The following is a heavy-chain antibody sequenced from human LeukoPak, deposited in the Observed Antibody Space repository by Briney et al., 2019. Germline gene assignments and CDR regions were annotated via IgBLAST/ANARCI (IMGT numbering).Heavy chain of an antibody. D-gene: IGHD1-1*01. CDR3: ARDIDYNWKGETNCFDY. J-gene: IGHJ4*02. CDR1: GGAFSDYA. CDR2: FIPILGTA. V-gene: IGHV1-69*10. Sequence: SVKVSCKASGGAFSDYALNWVRQAPGQGLVWMGVFIPILGTANCTQKFQGRVTSTAEISTNTVYMELSSLRSEDTAVYYCARDIDYNWKGETNCFDYWGQGILVTVSS.